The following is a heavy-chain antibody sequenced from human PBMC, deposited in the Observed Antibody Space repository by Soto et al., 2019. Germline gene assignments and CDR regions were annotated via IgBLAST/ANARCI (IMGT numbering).Heavy chain of an antibody. CDR3: ARDGGGYTYGTYYFDY. Sequence: QVQLQESGPGLVKPSQTLSLTCTVSGGSISSGDYYWTWSRQPPGKGLEWVGFIYYRGSTYYNPSLKIRVTISLDTSTNQFSLNLSSVTVADTAMYYCARDGGGYTYGTYYFDYWGHGTLVTVSS. CDR1: GGSISSGDYY. CDR2: IYYRGST. V-gene: IGHV4-30-4*01. J-gene: IGHJ4*01. D-gene: IGHD5-18*01.